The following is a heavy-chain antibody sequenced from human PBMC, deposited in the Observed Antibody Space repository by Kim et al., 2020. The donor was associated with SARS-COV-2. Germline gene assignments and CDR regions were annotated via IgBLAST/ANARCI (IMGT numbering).Heavy chain of an antibody. CDR1: GYSVRSSVW. D-gene: IGHD1-1*01. Sequence: SETLSLTCAVSGYSVRSSVWWAWIRQPPGKGLEWIGYIYYSGRTHYNPSLKSRVTMSVDTSKNQFSLNLRSMTAEDTAMYFCAKAGYNWDWGEGSLVTVS. CDR3: AKAGYNWD. V-gene: IGHV4-28*03. CDR2: IYYSGRT. J-gene: IGHJ4*02.